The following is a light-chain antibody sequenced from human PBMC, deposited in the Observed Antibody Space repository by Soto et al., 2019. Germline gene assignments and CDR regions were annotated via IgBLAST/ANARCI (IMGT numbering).Light chain of an antibody. J-gene: IGLJ3*02. CDR1: SSDVGGSDP. CDR2: DVS. V-gene: IGLV2-14*03. CDR3: SSYAGSTVV. Sequence: QSVLTQPASVSDSPGQSITISCTGTSSDVGGSDPVSWYQQYPGKAPKLMIYDVSNRPSGVSDRFSGSKSGNTASLTISGLQAEDEADYYCSSYAGSTVVFGGGTKHTVL.